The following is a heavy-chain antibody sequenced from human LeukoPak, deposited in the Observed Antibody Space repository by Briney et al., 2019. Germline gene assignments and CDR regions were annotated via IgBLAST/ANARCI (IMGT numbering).Heavy chain of an antibody. J-gene: IGHJ3*02. Sequence: SETLSLSCTVSGGSISSYYCSWIRQPAGKGLEWIGRIYTSGSTNYNPSLKSRVTMSVDTSKNQFSLKLSSVTAADTAVYYCARPSERGAAFDIWGQATMVTVCS. CDR3: ARPSERGAAFDI. V-gene: IGHV4-4*07. CDR2: IYTSGST. D-gene: IGHD3-10*01. CDR1: GGSISSYY.